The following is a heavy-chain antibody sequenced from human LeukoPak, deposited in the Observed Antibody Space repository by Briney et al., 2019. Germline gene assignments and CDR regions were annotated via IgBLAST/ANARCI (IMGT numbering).Heavy chain of an antibody. CDR3: VRLLTSGYCSGGSCKSHFDY. Sequence: GESLKISCKGSGYSFTTYWIAWVRQMPGKGLEWMGIIYPGDSDTRYSPSFQGQVTISADKSISTAYLQWSSLKASDTAMYYCVRLLTSGYCSGGSCKSHFDYWGQGTLVTVSS. CDR2: IYPGDSDT. D-gene: IGHD2-15*01. V-gene: IGHV5-51*01. J-gene: IGHJ4*02. CDR1: GYSFTTYW.